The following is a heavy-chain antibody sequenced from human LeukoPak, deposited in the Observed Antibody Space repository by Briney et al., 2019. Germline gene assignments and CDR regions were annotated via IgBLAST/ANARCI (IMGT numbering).Heavy chain of an antibody. V-gene: IGHV3-48*01. D-gene: IGHD3-3*01. CDR1: GFTFSSYS. CDR3: AKDQGHREWLSPPGAFDI. CDR2: ISSSSSTI. Sequence: GGSLRLSCAASGFTFSSYSMNWVRQAPGKGLEWVSYISSSSSTIHYADSVKGRFTISRDNSKNTLYLQMNSLRAEDTAVYYCAKDQGHREWLSPPGAFDIWGQGTMVTVSS. J-gene: IGHJ3*02.